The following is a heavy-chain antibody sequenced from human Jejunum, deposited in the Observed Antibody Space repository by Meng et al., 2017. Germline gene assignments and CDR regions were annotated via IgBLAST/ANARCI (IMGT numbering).Heavy chain of an antibody. J-gene: IGHJ4*03. V-gene: IGHV3-9*03. CDR2: ISSNSGTT. CDR3: ARGGRGWLQSGLDD. CDR1: EFTFGDYA. Sequence: SLKISCAASEFTFGDYAMHWVRQAPGKGLEWVSGISSNSGTTGYADSVKGRFTISRDNGKDSLYLQMNSLRMEDMALYYCARGGRGWLQSGLDDWGQGTLVTVSS. D-gene: IGHD5-24*01.